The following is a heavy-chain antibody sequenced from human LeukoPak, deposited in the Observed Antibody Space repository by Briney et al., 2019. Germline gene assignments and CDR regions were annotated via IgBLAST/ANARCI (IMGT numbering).Heavy chain of an antibody. CDR3: ARDRPDILTGYAYYYGMDV. CDR2: ISAYNGYT. Sequence: ASVKVSCKASGYTFTSYGISWVRQAPGQGLEWMGWISAYNGYTNYAQKLQGRVTMTTDTSTSTAYMELRSLRSDDTAVYYCARDRPDILTGYAYYYGMDVWGKGTTVTVSS. J-gene: IGHJ6*04. CDR1: GYTFTSYG. V-gene: IGHV1-18*04. D-gene: IGHD3-9*01.